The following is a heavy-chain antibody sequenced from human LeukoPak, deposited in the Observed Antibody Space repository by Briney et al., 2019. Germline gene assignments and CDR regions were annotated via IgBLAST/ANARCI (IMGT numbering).Heavy chain of an antibody. CDR1: GFTVSSNY. CDR2: IYSGGST. CDR3: ARDGGRYCSGGSCYYFDY. V-gene: IGHV3-66*02. J-gene: IGHJ4*02. D-gene: IGHD2-15*01. Sequence: GGSLRLSCAASGFTVSSNYMSWVRQAPGKGLEWVSVIYSGGSTYYADSVKGRFTISRDNSKNTLYLQMNSLRAEDTAVYYCARDGGRYCSGGSCYYFDYWGQGTLVTVSS.